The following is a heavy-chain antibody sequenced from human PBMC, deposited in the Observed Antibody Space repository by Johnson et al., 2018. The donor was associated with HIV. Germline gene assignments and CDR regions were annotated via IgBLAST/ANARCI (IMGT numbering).Heavy chain of an antibody. D-gene: IGHD6-13*01. CDR1: GFTFSSYA. V-gene: IGHV3-64*04. Sequence: QVQLVESGGGLVQPGGSLRLSCAASGFTFSSYAMHWVRQAPGKGLEYVSAISSNGGSTYYADSVKGRFTISRDNSKNTLYLQMNSLRAEDTAVYYCARADSSSSPWMGLDIWGQGTMVTVSS. CDR3: ARADSSSSPWMGLDI. CDR2: ISSNGGST. J-gene: IGHJ3*02.